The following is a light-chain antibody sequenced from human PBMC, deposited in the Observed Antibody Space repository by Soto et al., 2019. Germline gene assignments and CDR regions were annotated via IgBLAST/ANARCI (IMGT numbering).Light chain of an antibody. CDR3: QQSYNTPWT. V-gene: IGKV1-39*01. CDR1: QSISIY. Sequence: DIQMTQSPSSLSASVGYIVTITCRASQSISIYLNWYQQEPGKAPKVLIYAASSLQSGVPSRFSGSGSGTDFTLTISSLQPEDFATYYCQQSYNTPWTFGQGTKVDIK. CDR2: AAS. J-gene: IGKJ1*01.